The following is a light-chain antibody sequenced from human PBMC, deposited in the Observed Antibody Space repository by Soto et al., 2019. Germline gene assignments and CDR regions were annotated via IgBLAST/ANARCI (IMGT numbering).Light chain of an antibody. CDR1: QSVSSN. V-gene: IGKV3-20*01. CDR2: GAS. CDR3: QQYGSPGT. J-gene: IGKJ1*01. Sequence: EIVMTQSPVTLSVSPGERATLSCRASQSVSSNLAWYQQKPGQAPRLLIYGASNRATGIPDRFSGSGSGTDFTLTISRLEPEDFAVYYCQQYGSPGTFGQGTKVDIK.